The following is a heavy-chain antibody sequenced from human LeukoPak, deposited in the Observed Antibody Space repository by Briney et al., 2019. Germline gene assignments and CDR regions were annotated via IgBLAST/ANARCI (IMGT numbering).Heavy chain of an antibody. CDR2: IYTSGST. V-gene: IGHV4-4*07. D-gene: IGHD3-10*01. J-gene: IGHJ4*02. CDR3: ARAGRRSLSGSYYFDY. Sequence: SETLSLTCTVSGGSISSYYWSWIRQPAGKGLEWIGRIYTSGSTNYNPSLKSRVTMSVDTSKNQFSPKLSSVTAADTAVYYCARAGRRSLSGSYYFDYWGQGTLVTVSS. CDR1: GGSISSYY.